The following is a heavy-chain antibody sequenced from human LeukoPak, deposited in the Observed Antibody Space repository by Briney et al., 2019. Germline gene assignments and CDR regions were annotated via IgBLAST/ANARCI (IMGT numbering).Heavy chain of an antibody. CDR3: ARGVTRITMVRGVRTYDY. Sequence: SETLSLTCTVSGGSISSYYWSWIRQPAGKGLEWIGRIYTSGSTNYNPSLKSRVTMSVDTSKNQFSLKLSSVTAADTAVYYCARGVTRITMVRGVRTYDYWGQGTLVTVSS. CDR1: GGSISSYY. D-gene: IGHD3-10*01. V-gene: IGHV4-4*07. J-gene: IGHJ4*02. CDR2: IYTSGST.